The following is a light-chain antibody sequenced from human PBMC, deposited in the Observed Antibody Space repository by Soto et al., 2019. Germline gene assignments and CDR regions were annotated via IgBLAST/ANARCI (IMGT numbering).Light chain of an antibody. Sequence: QSALTQPPSAPGSPGQSVTISCTGTSSDVGSYNYVSWYQQNPGKAPKLIIYEVSKRPPGVPDRFSGSKSGNTASLSVSGLQAEDDGDYYCISYAGSNIYVFGTGTKLTVL. V-gene: IGLV2-8*01. J-gene: IGLJ1*01. CDR1: SSDVGSYNY. CDR2: EVS. CDR3: ISYAGSNIYV.